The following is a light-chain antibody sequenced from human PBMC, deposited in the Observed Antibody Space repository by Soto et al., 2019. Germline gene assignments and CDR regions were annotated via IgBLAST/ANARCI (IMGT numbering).Light chain of an antibody. Sequence: DIQLTQSPSLLSASVGDRVTITCRASHDISTYLAWYQQKPGKAPKLLIYKASTLKSGVPSRFSGSGSGTDFTFTISSLQPEDVATYFCQQFDNLYTFGQGTKVDIK. CDR1: HDISTY. CDR3: QQFDNLYT. V-gene: IGKV1-9*01. J-gene: IGKJ2*01. CDR2: KAS.